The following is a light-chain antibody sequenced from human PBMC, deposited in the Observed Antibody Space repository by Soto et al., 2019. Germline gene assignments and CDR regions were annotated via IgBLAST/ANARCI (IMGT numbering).Light chain of an antibody. CDR1: QTVNSDY. Sequence: EIVLTQSPGTLSLSPGETATISCRASQTVNSDYLAWFQQRPGQAPRLLIFATSRRATDIPDRFSGSGSGTDFTLAMRRLEPEDFAVYYCHQFGYSPRTFGQGTKVE. CDR2: ATS. CDR3: HQFGYSPRT. V-gene: IGKV3-20*01. J-gene: IGKJ1*01.